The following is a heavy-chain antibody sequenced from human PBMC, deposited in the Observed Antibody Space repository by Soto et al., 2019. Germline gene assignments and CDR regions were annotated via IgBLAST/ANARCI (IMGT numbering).Heavy chain of an antibody. CDR3: ARAPTIFGPFDY. CDR1: GDTCSSYT. CDR2: IIPILGIA. D-gene: IGHD3-3*01. V-gene: IGHV1-69*02. J-gene: IGHJ4*02. Sequence: GASVRVACKASGDTCSSYTISWVRQAPGQGLEWMGRIIPILGIANYAQKFQGRVTITADKSTSTAYMELSSLRSEDTAVYYCARAPTIFGPFDYWGQGTLVTVSS.